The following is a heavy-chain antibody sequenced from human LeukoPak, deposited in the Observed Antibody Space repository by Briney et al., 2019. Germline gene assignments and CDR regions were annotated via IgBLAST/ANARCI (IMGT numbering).Heavy chain of an antibody. CDR2: INPNSGGT. CDR1: GYSFTDYY. V-gene: IGHV1-2*02. CDR3: ARADRLHGGPYLIGP. J-gene: IGHJ5*02. Sequence: ASVKVSCKTSGYSFTDYYMHWVRQAPGQGLEWMGWINPNSGGTSAAQKFQGRVTMTRDTSITTVYMEVSWLTSDDTAIYYCARADRLHGGPYLIGPWGQGTLVTVSS. D-gene: IGHD2-21*01.